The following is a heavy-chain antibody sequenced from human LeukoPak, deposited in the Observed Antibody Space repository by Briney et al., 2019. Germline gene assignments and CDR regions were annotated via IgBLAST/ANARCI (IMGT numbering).Heavy chain of an antibody. CDR2: INTYNGNT. CDR1: GYTFTNYG. V-gene: IGHV1-18*04. Sequence: ASVKVSCKASGYTFTNYGISWVRQAPGQGLEWMGWINTYNGNTNYAQKFQGRVTMPTDKSPSTAYMELRSLRSDDTAVYYCARNSPRDVAGRQFLPGVLSLLSQCDNCFDPWGQGTLVSVSS. J-gene: IGHJ5*02. D-gene: IGHD7-27*01. CDR3: ARNSPRDVAGRQFLPGVLSLLSQCDNCFDP.